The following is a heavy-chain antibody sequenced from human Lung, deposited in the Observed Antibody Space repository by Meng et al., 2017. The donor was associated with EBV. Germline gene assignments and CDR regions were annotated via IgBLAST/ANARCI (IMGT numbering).Heavy chain of an antibody. D-gene: IGHD6-19*01. Sequence: QGNVWQSGARLRKPGASVKVSCKASGYTFTSYAMNWVRQAPGQGLEWMGWINTNTGNPTYAQGFTGRFVFSLDTSVSTAYLQISSLKAEDTAVYYCARDKIAVAGITGDYWGQGTLVTVSS. V-gene: IGHV7-4-1*02. CDR2: INTNTGNP. J-gene: IGHJ4*02. CDR1: GYTFTSYA. CDR3: ARDKIAVAGITGDY.